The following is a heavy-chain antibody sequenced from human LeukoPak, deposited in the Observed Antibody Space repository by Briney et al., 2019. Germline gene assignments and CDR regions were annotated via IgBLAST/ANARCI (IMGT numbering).Heavy chain of an antibody. Sequence: PGRSLRLSCAASGFTVSSNYTSWVRQAPGKGREWGSGISGNSGSIGYADSVKGRFTISRDNAKNSLYLQMNSLRAEDTAVYYCAKMYYYDSSGYQDYFDYWGQGTLVTVSS. CDR3: AKMYYYDSSGYQDYFDY. V-gene: IGHV3-9*01. J-gene: IGHJ4*02. CDR2: ISGNSGSI. CDR1: GFTVSSNY. D-gene: IGHD3-22*01.